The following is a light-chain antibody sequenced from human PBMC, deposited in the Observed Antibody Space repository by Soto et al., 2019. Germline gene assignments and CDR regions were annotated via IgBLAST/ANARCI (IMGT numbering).Light chain of an antibody. CDR2: NVS. Sequence: QSALTQPASVSGSPGQSITISCTGTSGDIGGYNYVSWYQQHPGKAPKLMIYNVSDRPSGVSNRFSGSKSGNTASLTISGLRAEDEADYYCSSYTTSNTLLFGGGTKLTVL. V-gene: IGLV2-14*01. CDR3: SSYTTSNTLL. CDR1: SGDIGGYNY. J-gene: IGLJ2*01.